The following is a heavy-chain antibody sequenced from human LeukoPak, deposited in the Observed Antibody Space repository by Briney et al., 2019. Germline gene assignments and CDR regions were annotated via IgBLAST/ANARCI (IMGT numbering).Heavy chain of an antibody. CDR3: ARDPPGLVWSGYYTPPYDAFDI. CDR2: IYTSGST. D-gene: IGHD3-3*01. Sequence: SQTLSLTCTVSGGSISSGDYYWSWIRQPPGKGLEWIGRIYTSGSTNYNPSLKSRVTISVDTSKNQFSLKLSSVTAADTAVYYCARDPPGLVWSGYYTPPYDAFDIWGQGTMVTVSS. J-gene: IGHJ3*02. CDR1: GGSISSGDYY. V-gene: IGHV4-61*02.